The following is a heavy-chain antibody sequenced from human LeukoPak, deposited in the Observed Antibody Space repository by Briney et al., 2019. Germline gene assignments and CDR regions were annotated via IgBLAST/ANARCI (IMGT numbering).Heavy chain of an antibody. Sequence: SVKVSCKPSGYTFTGYYMHWVRQAPGQGLEWIGGIIPIFGTANYAQKFQGRVTITADESTSTAYMELSSLRSEDTAVYYCARGAGETYYYGSGSYYKRHPIPNWFDPWGQGTLVTVSS. J-gene: IGHJ5*02. CDR3: ARGAGETYYYGSGSYYKRHPIPNWFDP. D-gene: IGHD3-10*01. V-gene: IGHV1-69*13. CDR2: IIPIFGTA. CDR1: GYTFTGYY.